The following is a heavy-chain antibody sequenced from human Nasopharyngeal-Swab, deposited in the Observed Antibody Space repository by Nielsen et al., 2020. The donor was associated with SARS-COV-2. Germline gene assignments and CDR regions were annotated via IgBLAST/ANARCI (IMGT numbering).Heavy chain of an antibody. J-gene: IGHJ6*03. V-gene: IGHV4-31*03. D-gene: IGHD4-17*01. CDR3: ARDKGHDYGDYYYYMDV. Sequence: SETLSLTCTVSGGSISSGGFYWSWIRQHPGKGLEWIADISYSGSTDYNPSLKSRLSISVDTSKNQFSLKLSSVTAADTAVYYCARDKGHDYGDYYYYMDVWGKGTTVTVSS. CDR2: ISYSGST. CDR1: GGSISSGGFY.